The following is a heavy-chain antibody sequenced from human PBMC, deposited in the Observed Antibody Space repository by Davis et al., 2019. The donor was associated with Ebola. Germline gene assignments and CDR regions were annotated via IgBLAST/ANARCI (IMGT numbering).Heavy chain of an antibody. J-gene: IGHJ4*02. CDR3: AKSAFGYGGYSRYFDY. D-gene: IGHD4-23*01. CDR1: EFTFTNYA. V-gene: IGHV3-23*01. Sequence: GESLKISCAASEFTFTNYAMSWVRQAPGKGLEWVSTIRAAGTDTYYADSVKGRFTISRDNSKNRLYLQINSLRVEDTAVYYCAKSAFGYGGYSRYFDYWGQGTLVTVSS. CDR2: IRAAGTDT.